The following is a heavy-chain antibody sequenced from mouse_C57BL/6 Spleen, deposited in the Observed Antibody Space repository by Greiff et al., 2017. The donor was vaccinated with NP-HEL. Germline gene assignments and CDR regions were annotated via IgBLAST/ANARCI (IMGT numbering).Heavy chain of an antibody. CDR1: GYTFTSYW. V-gene: IGHV1-52*01. J-gene: IGHJ4*01. CDR2: IDPSDSET. Sequence: QVQLQQPGAELVRPGSSVKLSCKASGYTFTSYWMHWVKQRPIQGLEWIGNIDPSDSETHYNQKFKDKATLTVDKSSSTAYMQLSSLTSEDSAVYYCARLGDYDEDYAMDYWGQGTSVTVSS. CDR3: ARLGDYDEDYAMDY. D-gene: IGHD2-4*01.